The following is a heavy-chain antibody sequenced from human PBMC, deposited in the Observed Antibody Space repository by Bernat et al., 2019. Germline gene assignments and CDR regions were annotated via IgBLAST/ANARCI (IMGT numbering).Heavy chain of an antibody. CDR2: ISGSGGST. V-gene: IGHV3-23*01. D-gene: IGHD3-22*01. CDR1: GFTFSSYA. CDR3: AKDRDSSGYYPFVCAFDI. Sequence: EVQLFESGGGLVQPGGSLRLSCAASGFTFSSYAMSWVRQAPGKGLEWVSAISGSGGSTYYADSVKGRFTISRDNSKNTLYMQMNSLRAEDTAVYYGAKDRDSSGYYPFVCAFDIWGQGTMVTVSS. J-gene: IGHJ3*02.